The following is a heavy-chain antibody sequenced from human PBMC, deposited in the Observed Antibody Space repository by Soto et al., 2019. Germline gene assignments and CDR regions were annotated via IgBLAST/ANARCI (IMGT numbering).Heavy chain of an antibody. V-gene: IGHV3-7*02. CDR2: IKQDGGEK. Sequence: EVQLVESGGGLVQPGGSLRLSCAASGFTFTRYWMNWVRQAPGKGPEWVANIKQDGGEKYYVDSVKGRFTISRDNADNSLILQMNSLRAEVTAGDYCARGMPVAANWFASWGQGSLVTVSS. D-gene: IGHD6-19*01. CDR3: ARGMPVAANWFAS. J-gene: IGHJ5*01. CDR1: GFTFTRYW.